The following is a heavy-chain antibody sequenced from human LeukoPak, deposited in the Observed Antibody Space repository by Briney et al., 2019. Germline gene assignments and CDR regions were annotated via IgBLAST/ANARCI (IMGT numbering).Heavy chain of an antibody. CDR2: ISGSGGST. D-gene: IGHD3-10*01. CDR3: AKGGSHYYGSGSYAPRSSPFAY. CDR1: GFTFSSYA. J-gene: IGHJ4*02. V-gene: IGHV3-23*01. Sequence: GRSLRLSCAASGFTFSSYAMSWVRQAPGKGLEWVSAISGSGGSTYYADSVKGRFTISRDNSKNTLYLQMHSLRAEDTAVYYCAKGGSHYYGSGSYAPRSSPFAYWGQGTLVTVSS.